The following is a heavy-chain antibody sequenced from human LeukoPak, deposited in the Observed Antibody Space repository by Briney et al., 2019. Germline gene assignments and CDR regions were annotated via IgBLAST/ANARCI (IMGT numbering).Heavy chain of an antibody. V-gene: IGHV3-53*01. CDR3: ARDRVTMVRGVTLEYYFDY. CDR1: GFTVSSNY. Sequence: GGSLRLSCAASGFTVSSNYMSWVRQAPGKGLEWVSVIYSGGSTYYADSVKGRCTISRDDSKNTLYLQMNSLRAEDTAVYYCARDRVTMVRGVTLEYYFDYWGQGTLVTVSS. J-gene: IGHJ4*02. D-gene: IGHD3-10*01. CDR2: IYSGGST.